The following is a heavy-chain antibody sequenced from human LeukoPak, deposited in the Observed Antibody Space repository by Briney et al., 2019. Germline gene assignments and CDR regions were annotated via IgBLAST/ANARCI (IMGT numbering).Heavy chain of an antibody. CDR2: ISYDGSNK. D-gene: IGHD6-19*01. J-gene: IGHJ4*02. CDR3: AKEDGIAVADYFDY. Sequence: GGSLRLSCAASGFTFSSYGMHWVRQAPGKGLEWVAVISYDGSNKYYADSVKGRFTISRDNSKNTLYLQMNSLRAEDTAVYYCAKEDGIAVADYFDYWGQGTLVTVSS. CDR1: GFTFSSYG. V-gene: IGHV3-30*18.